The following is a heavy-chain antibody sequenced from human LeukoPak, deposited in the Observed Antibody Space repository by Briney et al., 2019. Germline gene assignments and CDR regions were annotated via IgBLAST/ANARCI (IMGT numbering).Heavy chain of an antibody. CDR3: AGTGLFFDY. CDR2: MYYSGGT. V-gene: IGHV4-59*01. CDR1: GASISGYY. J-gene: IGHJ4*02. Sequence: SETLSLTCTVSGASISGYYWSWIRQPPGKGLEWIGHMYYSGGTTYNPSLKSRVSISLDTSKKHFSLKLSSVTAADTAVYYCAGTGLFFDYWSQGTLVTVSS. D-gene: IGHD7-27*01.